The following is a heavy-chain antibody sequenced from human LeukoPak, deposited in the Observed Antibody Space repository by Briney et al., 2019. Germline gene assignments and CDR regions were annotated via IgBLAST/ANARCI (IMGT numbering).Heavy chain of an antibody. D-gene: IGHD3-22*01. V-gene: IGHV4-39*01. CDR3: AKHYHNDAQASFHY. CDR2: IYYSGYT. CDR1: GGSSSRYY. Sequence: QVQLQESGPGLVQPSETLSLTCTVSGGSSSRYYWCGIREPPRKGLEWIGTIYYSGYTYYNPSLRSRVIISVDTSKNQFSLKLSSVTAADTAVYYCAKHYHNDAQASFHYWGQGTLVTVSS. J-gene: IGHJ4*02.